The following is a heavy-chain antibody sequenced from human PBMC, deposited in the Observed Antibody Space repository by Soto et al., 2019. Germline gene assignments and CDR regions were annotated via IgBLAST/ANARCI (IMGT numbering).Heavy chain of an antibody. Sequence: GGSLRLFCAASGFTFSSYGMHWVRQAPVKGLVWVAVISYDGSNKYYADSVKGRFTISRDNSKNTLYLQMNSLRAEDTAVYYCAKPHPAYYLDYWGQGTLVTVS. CDR1: GFTFSSYG. J-gene: IGHJ4*02. CDR2: ISYDGSNK. V-gene: IGHV3-30*18. CDR3: AKPHPAYYLDY.